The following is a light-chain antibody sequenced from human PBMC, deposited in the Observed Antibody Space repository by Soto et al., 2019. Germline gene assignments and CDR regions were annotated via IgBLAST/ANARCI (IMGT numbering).Light chain of an antibody. Sequence: VMTQTPLSLSVAPGQPPSISCQSSQSRLHITGETFLFWYLQKPGQSPQLLIYEVSTRVSGVPDRFSGSGSGTDFTLEISRVETDDVGIYYCMQSTQLPPTFGQGTRVEIK. J-gene: IGKJ5*01. CDR1: QSRLHITGETF. V-gene: IGKV2D-29*02. CDR3: MQSTQLPPT. CDR2: EVS.